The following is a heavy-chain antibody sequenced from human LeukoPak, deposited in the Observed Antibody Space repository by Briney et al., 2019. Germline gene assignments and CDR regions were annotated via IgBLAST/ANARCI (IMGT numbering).Heavy chain of an antibody. V-gene: IGHV1-2*02. D-gene: IGHD2-15*01. Sequence: ASVKVSCKASGYTFTGYYMHWVRQAPGQGLEWMGWINPNSGDTNYAQKFQGRVTMTRDTSISTAYMELSRLRSDDTAVYYCARVDCSGDECYSEVYWGQGTLVTVSS. J-gene: IGHJ4*02. CDR2: INPNSGDT. CDR1: GYTFTGYY. CDR3: ARVDCSGDECYSEVY.